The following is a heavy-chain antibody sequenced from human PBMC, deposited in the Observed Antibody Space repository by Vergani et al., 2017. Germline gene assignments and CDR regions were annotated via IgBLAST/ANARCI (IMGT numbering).Heavy chain of an antibody. CDR1: GGSISSSSYY. J-gene: IGHJ4*02. CDR2: IYTSGST. V-gene: IGHV4-39*07. CDR3: ARVYYGSGKEYFDY. D-gene: IGHD3-10*01. Sequence: QLQLQESGPGLVKPSETLSLTCTVSGGSISSSSYYWGWIRQPPGKGLEWIGSIYTSGSTNYNPSLKSRVTMSVDTSKNQFSLKLSSVTAADTAVYYCARVYYGSGKEYFDYWGQGTLVTVSS.